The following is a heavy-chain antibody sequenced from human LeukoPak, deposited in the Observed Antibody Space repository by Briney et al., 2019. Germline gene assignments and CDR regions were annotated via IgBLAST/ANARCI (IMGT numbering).Heavy chain of an antibody. CDR2: IYYSGST. J-gene: IGHJ2*01. CDR3: AIKNSSGYYWYFDL. D-gene: IGHD3-22*01. Sequence: SETLSLTCTVSGGSISSYYWSWIRQPPGKGLEWIGYIYYSGSTNYNPSLKSRVTISVDTSKNQFSLKLSSVTAADTAVYYCAIKNSSGYYWYFDLWGRGTLVTVSS. V-gene: IGHV4-59*12. CDR1: GGSISSYY.